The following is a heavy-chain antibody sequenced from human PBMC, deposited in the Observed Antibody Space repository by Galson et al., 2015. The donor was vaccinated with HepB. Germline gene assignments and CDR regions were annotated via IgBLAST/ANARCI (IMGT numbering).Heavy chain of an antibody. J-gene: IGHJ6*03. CDR2: ISAYNGNT. CDR1: GYTFTSYG. Sequence: SVKVSCKASGYTFTSYGISWVRQAPGQGLEWMGWISAYNGNTNYAQKLQGRVTMTTDTSTSTAYMELRSLRSDDTAVYYCARDQSSACYDFWSGYPCPAHYYYYYMDVWGKGTTVTVSS. D-gene: IGHD3-3*01. CDR3: ARDQSSACYDFWSGYPCPAHYYYYYMDV. V-gene: IGHV1-18*01.